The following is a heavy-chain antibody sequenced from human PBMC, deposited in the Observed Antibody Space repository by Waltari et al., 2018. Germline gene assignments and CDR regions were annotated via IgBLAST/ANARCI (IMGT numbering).Heavy chain of an antibody. CDR1: GGTFSSYA. CDR2: IIPSLGIA. Sequence: QVQLVQSGAEVKKPGSSVKVACKASGGTFSSYAISWVRQAPGQGLEWIGGIIPSLGIANYAQKFQGRVTITADESTSTAYMGLSSLRSEDTAVYYCARDTYDSRSFDYWGQGTLVTVSS. D-gene: IGHD3-22*01. J-gene: IGHJ4*02. V-gene: IGHV1-69*04. CDR3: ARDTYDSRSFDY.